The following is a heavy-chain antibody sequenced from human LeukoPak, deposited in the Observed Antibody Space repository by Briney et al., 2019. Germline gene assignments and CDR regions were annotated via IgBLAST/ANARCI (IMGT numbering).Heavy chain of an antibody. CDR3: ARDLPTVTAEV. V-gene: IGHV1-69*04. D-gene: IGHD2-21*02. Sequence: SVKVSCKASGGTFSSYAISWLRQAPGQGLEWMGRIIPILGIANYAQKFQGRVTITADKSTSTAYMELSSLRSEDTAVYYCARDLPTVTAEVWGQGTLVTVSS. CDR1: GGTFSSYA. CDR2: IIPILGIA. J-gene: IGHJ4*02.